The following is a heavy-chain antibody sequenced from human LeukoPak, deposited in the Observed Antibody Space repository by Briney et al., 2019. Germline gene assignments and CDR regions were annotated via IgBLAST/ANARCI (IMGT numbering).Heavy chain of an antibody. J-gene: IGHJ4*02. CDR2: IRYDGSNK. CDR1: GFSFSGYG. CDR3: AALHTGTFVDY. V-gene: IGHV3-30*02. D-gene: IGHD4-17*01. Sequence: GGSLRLSCAASGFSFSGYGMHWVRQVPGKGLEWVAFIRYDGSNKFYTDSVKGRFAISRDNSKNTLSLQMNSLRTEDTAVYYCAALHTGTFVDYWGQGTLVTVSS.